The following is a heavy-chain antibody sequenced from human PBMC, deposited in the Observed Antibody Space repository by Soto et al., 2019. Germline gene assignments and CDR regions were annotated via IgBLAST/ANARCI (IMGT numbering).Heavy chain of an antibody. CDR1: GLTFSTYA. J-gene: IGHJ4*02. Sequence: TGGSLRLSCAASGLTFSTYAMIWVRQAPGKGLEWVSVITGSGGSTCYADSVKGRFTISRDTSKNTLFLQMNSLRAEDTAVYYCAKDRYGDYGGIDYWGQGTMVTVSS. CDR3: AKDRYGDYGGIDY. V-gene: IGHV3-23*01. CDR2: ITGSGGST. D-gene: IGHD4-17*01.